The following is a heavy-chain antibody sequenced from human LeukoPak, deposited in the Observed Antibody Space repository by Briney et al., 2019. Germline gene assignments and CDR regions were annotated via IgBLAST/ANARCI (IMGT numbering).Heavy chain of an antibody. D-gene: IGHD3-10*01. CDR1: SASISSYS. V-gene: IGHV4-4*07. CDR2: IYTSGST. Sequence: PSETLSLTCTVSSASISSYSWSWIRQPAGKGLEWIGRIYTSGSTNYNPSLESRVTMSIDTSTNQFSLRLTSVAAADTAVYYCARYYGSRILGYYMDVWGKGTTVTVSS. J-gene: IGHJ6*03. CDR3: ARYYGSRILGYYMDV.